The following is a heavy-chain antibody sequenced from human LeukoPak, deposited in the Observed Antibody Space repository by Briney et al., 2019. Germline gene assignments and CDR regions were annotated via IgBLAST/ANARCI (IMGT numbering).Heavy chain of an antibody. CDR3: AKDPPRVTGTTRPRAY. CDR1: GFTFSSYA. D-gene: IGHD1-7*01. Sequence: GGSLRPSCAASGFTFSSYAMSWVRQAPGKGLQWVSTLSGSGGSTYYADSVKGRFTISRDNSRNTVYLQMNSLRAEDTAVYYCAKDPPRVTGTTRPRAYWGQGTLVTVSS. CDR2: LSGSGGST. V-gene: IGHV3-23*01. J-gene: IGHJ4*02.